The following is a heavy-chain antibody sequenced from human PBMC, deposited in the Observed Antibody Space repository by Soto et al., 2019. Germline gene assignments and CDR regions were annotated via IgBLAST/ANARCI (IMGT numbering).Heavy chain of an antibody. CDR2: IIPIFGTA. CDR3: ATRTIFGVVLTGYYYYGMDV. D-gene: IGHD3-3*01. J-gene: IGHJ6*02. CDR1: GGTFSSYA. Sequence: SVKVSCKASGGTFSSYAISWVRQAPGQGLEWMGGIIPIFGTANYAQKFQGRVTITADESTSTAYMELSSLRSEDTAVYYCATRTIFGVVLTGYYYYGMDVWG. V-gene: IGHV1-69*13.